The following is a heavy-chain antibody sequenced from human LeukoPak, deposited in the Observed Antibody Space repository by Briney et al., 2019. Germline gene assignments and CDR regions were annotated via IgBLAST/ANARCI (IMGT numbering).Heavy chain of an antibody. J-gene: IGHJ5*02. CDR3: ARECSSTSCYHNWFDP. Sequence: SETLSLTCTVSGGSISSYYWSWIRHPPGKGLEWIGYIYYSGSTNYNPSLKSRVTISVDTSKNQFSLKLSSVTAADTAVYYCARECSSTSCYHNWFDPWGQGTLVTVSS. D-gene: IGHD2-2*01. CDR2: IYYSGST. CDR1: GGSISSYY. V-gene: IGHV4-59*01.